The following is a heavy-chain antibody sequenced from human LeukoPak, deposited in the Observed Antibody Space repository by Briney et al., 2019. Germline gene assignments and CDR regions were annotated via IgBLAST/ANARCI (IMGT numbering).Heavy chain of an antibody. V-gene: IGHV4-39*01. J-gene: IGHJ4*02. CDR2: IYYSGST. Sequence: PSETLSLTCTVSGGSISSSSYYWGWIRQPPGKGLEWIGSIYYSGSTYYNPSLKSRVTISVDTSKNQFSLKLSSVTAADTAVYYCARVRPKYTNDYWGQGTLVTVSS. D-gene: IGHD1-1*01. CDR3: ARVRPKYTNDY. CDR1: GGSISSSSYY.